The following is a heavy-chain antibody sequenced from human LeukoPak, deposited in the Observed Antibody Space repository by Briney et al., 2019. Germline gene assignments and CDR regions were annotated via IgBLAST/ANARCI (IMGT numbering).Heavy chain of an antibody. CDR2: IFYGGST. CDR1: GGSISSTSYY. J-gene: IGHJ4*02. CDR3: TRDLFTVTAV. V-gene: IGHV4-39*07. D-gene: IGHD2-21*02. Sequence: SETLSLTCTVSGGSISSTSYYWGWIRQPPGKGLEWIGNIFYGGSTYYNPSLKSRVTMSLDTSKNQFSLKLSSVTAADTAVYYCTRDLFTVTAVWGQGTLVTVSS.